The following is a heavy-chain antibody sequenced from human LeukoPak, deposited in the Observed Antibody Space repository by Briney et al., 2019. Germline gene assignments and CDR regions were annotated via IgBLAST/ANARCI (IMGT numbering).Heavy chain of an antibody. D-gene: IGHD3-22*01. CDR1: GYTLTELS. J-gene: IGHJ4*02. Sequence: ASVQVSCKVSGYTLTELSMHWVRQAPGKGLEWMGGFDPEDGETIYAQKFQGRVTMTEDTSTDTAYMELSSLRSEATAVYYCATKTYYYDSSGYFSLPDYWGQGNLVTVSS. CDR3: ATKTYYYDSSGYFSLPDY. CDR2: FDPEDGET. V-gene: IGHV1-24*01.